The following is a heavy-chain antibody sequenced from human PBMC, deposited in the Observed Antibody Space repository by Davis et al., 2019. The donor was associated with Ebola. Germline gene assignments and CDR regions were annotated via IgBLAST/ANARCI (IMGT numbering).Heavy chain of an antibody. CDR2: INGYNGNT. V-gene: IGHV1-18*04. CDR1: GFTFTDYY. D-gene: IGHD2-15*01. J-gene: IGHJ4*02. Sequence: ASVKVSCKASGFTFTDYYMHWVRQAPGQGLEWMGWINGYNGNTNYSQKFQGRVTMTTDTSTGTAYMELRTVGSDDPAVYYCAREPEPLGGSCYTLGCYFDFWGQGTLVTVSS. CDR3: AREPEPLGGSCYTLGCYFDF.